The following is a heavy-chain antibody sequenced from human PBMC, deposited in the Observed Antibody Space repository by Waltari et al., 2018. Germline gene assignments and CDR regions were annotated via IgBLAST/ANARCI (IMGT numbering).Heavy chain of an antibody. CDR2: IKKDGTED. J-gene: IGHJ4*02. CDR1: GVTFGDHC. D-gene: IGHD2-21*02. Sequence: EEQLVESGGGLVQPGGSLRLSWVACGVTFGDHCLARVRQAPGKELEWVAKIKKDGTEDMYVDSVKGRFTISKDNTKNSVFLQMNSLRAEDTAVYYCARDHWYSLDVWGQGTLVTVSS. V-gene: IGHV3-7*01. CDR3: ARDHWYSLDV.